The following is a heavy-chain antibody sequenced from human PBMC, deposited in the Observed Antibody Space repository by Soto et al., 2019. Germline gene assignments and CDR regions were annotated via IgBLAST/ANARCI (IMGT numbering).Heavy chain of an antibody. CDR3: TMIASTHYYYYYYGMDV. J-gene: IGHJ6*02. CDR1: GFTFSNAW. Sequence: GGSLRLSCAASGFTFSNAWMNWVRQAPGKGLEWVGRIKSKTDGGTTDYAAPVKGRFTISRDDSKNTLYLQMNSLKTEDTAVYYCTMIASTHYYYYYYGMDVWGQGTTVTVSS. CDR2: IKSKTDGGTT. V-gene: IGHV3-15*07. D-gene: IGHD2-15*01.